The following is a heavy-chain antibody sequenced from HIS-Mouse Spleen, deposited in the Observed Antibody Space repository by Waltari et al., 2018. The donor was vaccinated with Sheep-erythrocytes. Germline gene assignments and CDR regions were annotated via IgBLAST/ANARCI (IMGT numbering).Heavy chain of an antibody. CDR3: ASPGGYSSGRDAFDI. J-gene: IGHJ3*02. V-gene: IGHV3-53*02. CDR1: GFTVSSNY. CDR2: LYSGGST. Sequence: EVQLVETGGGLIQPGGSLRLSCAASGFTVSSNYMSWVRQAPGKGLEWVSVLYSGGSTYYADSVKGRFTISRDNSKNTLYLQMNSRGAEDTAVYYCASPGGYSSGRDAFDIWGQGTMVTVSS. D-gene: IGHD6-19*01.